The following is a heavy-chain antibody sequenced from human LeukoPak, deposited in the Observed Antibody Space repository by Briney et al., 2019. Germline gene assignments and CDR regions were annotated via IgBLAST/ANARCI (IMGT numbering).Heavy chain of an antibody. D-gene: IGHD4-23*01. CDR2: IWYDGSNK. J-gene: IGHJ4*02. V-gene: IGHV3-33*06. Sequence: GGSLRLSCAASGFSFSSSGMHWVRQAPGKGLEWVAVIWYDGSNKYYADSVKGRFTISRDNSKNTLYLQMNSPRADDTAVYFCAKDALRWSYYYDYCGQGTLVTVSS. CDR1: GFSFSSSG. CDR3: AKDALRWSYYYDY.